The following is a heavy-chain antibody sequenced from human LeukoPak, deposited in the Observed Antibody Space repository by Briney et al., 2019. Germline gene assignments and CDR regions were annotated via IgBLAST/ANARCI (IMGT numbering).Heavy chain of an antibody. CDR1: GYSFTSYW. CDR2: IYPGDSDT. Sequence: GESLKISCKGSGYSFTSYWIGWVRQMPGKGLEWMGIIYPGDSDTRYSPSFQGQVTISADKSISTAYLQWSSLKASDTAMYYCARLRVTYYYGSGEGDYWGQGTLVTVSS. J-gene: IGHJ4*02. V-gene: IGHV5-51*01. D-gene: IGHD3-10*01. CDR3: ARLRVTYYYGSGEGDY.